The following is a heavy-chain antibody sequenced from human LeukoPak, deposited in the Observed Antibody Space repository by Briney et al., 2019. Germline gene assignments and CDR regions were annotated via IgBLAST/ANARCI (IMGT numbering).Heavy chain of an antibody. CDR3: ARRRQQLVVDY. J-gene: IGHJ4*02. D-gene: IGHD6-13*01. Sequence: SETLSLTCTVSGGSINSSSYYWGWIRQPPGKGLEWIGSISYSGSTYYNPSLKSRVTISVDTSRNQFSLNLSSVTAADTAVYYCARRRQQLVVDYWGQGTPVTVSS. V-gene: IGHV4-39*01. CDR1: GGSINSSSYY. CDR2: ISYSGST.